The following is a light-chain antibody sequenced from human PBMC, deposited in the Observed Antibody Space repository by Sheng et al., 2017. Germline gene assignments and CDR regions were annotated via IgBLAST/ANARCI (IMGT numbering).Light chain of an antibody. V-gene: IGLV4-69*01. CDR3: QTWGTGIVV. J-gene: IGLJ2*01. Sequence: QLVLTQSPSASASLGASVKLTCTLSSGHNSYAIAWHQQQPEKGPRYLMKLNSDGSHNKGDGIPDRFSGSSSGAERYLTISSLRSEDEADYYCQTWGTGIVVFGGGTKLTV. CDR1: SGHNSYA. CDR2: LNSDGSH.